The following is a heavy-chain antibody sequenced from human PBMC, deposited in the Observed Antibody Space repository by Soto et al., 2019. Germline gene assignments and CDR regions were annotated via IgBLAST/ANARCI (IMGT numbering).Heavy chain of an antibody. CDR3: ARVPSTAFGYYFDF. J-gene: IGHJ4*02. V-gene: IGHV4-38-2*01. D-gene: IGHD3-3*02. CDR1: GYSISSGYY. Sequence: SETLSLTCAVSGYSISSGYYWGWVCQPPGKGLEWIGNIYQTESPFYNPSLESRVTISMDSSENHFSLKLTSVTAADTAVYYCARVPSTAFGYYFDFWGQGALVTVSS. CDR2: IYQTESP.